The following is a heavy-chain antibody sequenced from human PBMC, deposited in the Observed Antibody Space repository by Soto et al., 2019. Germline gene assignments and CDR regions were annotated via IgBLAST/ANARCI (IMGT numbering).Heavy chain of an antibody. Sequence: EGSVKVSFKASCYTFSSYCISWVLQAPGQGLEWMGWISAYNGNTNYAQKLQDRVTMTTDTSTSTAYMELRSLRSDDTAVYYCERDLRAARVHFDYWGQGTLVTVSS. CDR2: ISAYNGNT. D-gene: IGHD6-6*01. V-gene: IGHV1-18*04. J-gene: IGHJ4*02. CDR3: ERDLRAARVHFDY. CDR1: CYTFSSYC.